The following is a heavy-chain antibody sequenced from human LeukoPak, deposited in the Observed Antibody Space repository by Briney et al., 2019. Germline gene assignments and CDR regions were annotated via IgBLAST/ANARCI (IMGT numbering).Heavy chain of an antibody. CDR2: IYYSGST. Sequence: SEALSLTCTVSGGSISSGGYYWSWIRQHPGKGLEWIGYIYYSGSTYYNPSLKSRVTISVDTSKNQFSLKLSSVTAADTAVYYCASTTGSGSDYWGQGTLVTVSS. V-gene: IGHV4-31*03. CDR1: GGSISSGGYY. CDR3: ASTTGSGSDY. J-gene: IGHJ4*02. D-gene: IGHD6-19*01.